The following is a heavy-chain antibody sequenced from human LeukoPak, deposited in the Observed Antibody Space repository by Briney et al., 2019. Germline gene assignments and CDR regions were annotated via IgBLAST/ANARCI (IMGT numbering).Heavy chain of an antibody. CDR2: ISGSGGST. D-gene: IGHD6-19*01. J-gene: IGHJ4*02. Sequence: PGGSLRLSCAASGFAFSSYAMSWVRQAPGKGLEWVSAISGSGGSTYYADSVKGRFTISRDNSKNTLYLQMNSLRAEDTAVYYCAKSQVAKIYSSGWYWGVHFDYWGQGTLVTVSS. CDR1: GFAFSSYA. V-gene: IGHV3-23*01. CDR3: AKSQVAKIYSSGWYWGVHFDY.